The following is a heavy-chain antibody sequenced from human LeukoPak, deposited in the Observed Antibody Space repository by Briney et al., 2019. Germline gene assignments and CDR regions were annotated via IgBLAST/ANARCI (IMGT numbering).Heavy chain of an antibody. D-gene: IGHD5-24*01. V-gene: IGHV1-24*01. CDR2: FGPEDGET. J-gene: IGHJ6*02. Sequence: ASVKVSCKVSGYTLTELSMHWVRQAPGKGLEWMGGFGPEDGETIYAQKFQGRATMTEDTSTDTAYMELSSLRSEDTAVYYCATSDAMATISGVYYGMDVWGQGTTVTVSS. CDR1: GYTLTELS. CDR3: ATSDAMATISGVYYGMDV.